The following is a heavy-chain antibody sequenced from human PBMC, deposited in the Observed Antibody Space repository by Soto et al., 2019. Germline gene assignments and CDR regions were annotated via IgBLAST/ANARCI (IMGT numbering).Heavy chain of an antibody. CDR2: IYSSAST. CDR3: ARVYSGSYRSHGDASDL. CDR1: GGSISSYY. Sequence: SETLSLTCTVSGGSISSYYWSWIRQPPGKGLEWIGYIYSSASTNYSPSLKTRVTTSVDTSKNQLSLKLNSVTAADTAVYYCARVYSGSYRSHGDASDLWGQGTMVTVSS. D-gene: IGHD1-26*01. J-gene: IGHJ3*01. V-gene: IGHV4-59*01.